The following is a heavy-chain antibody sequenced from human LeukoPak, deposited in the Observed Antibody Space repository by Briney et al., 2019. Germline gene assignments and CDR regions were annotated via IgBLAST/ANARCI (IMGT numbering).Heavy chain of an antibody. CDR3: ARASSKQLAGYLPDGFDI. Sequence: GGSLRLSCAASGFTFDSYWMAWVRQAPGKGLEWVANTKPDGSEKYYGDSLKGRFTISGDNAENSLYLQMNSLRADDAAVYYCARASSKQLAGYLPDGFDIWGQGTMVTVSS. CDR1: GFTFDSYW. CDR2: TKPDGSEK. V-gene: IGHV3-7*02. D-gene: IGHD3-9*01. J-gene: IGHJ3*02.